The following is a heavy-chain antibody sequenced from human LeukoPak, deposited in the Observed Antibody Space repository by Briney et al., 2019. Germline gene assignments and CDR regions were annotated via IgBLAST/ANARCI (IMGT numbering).Heavy chain of an antibody. Sequence: SETLSLTCAVYGGSFSLYYWTWIRQPPGKGLEWIGEINHSGSTNYNPSLMGRVTISVDTSKTQFSLKLSSVTAADTAVYYCAHRVFYDSTAADWGQGSLVCVSS. CDR1: GGSFSLYY. CDR2: INHSGST. D-gene: IGHD3-22*01. J-gene: IGHJ4*02. V-gene: IGHV4-34*01. CDR3: AHRVFYDSTAAD.